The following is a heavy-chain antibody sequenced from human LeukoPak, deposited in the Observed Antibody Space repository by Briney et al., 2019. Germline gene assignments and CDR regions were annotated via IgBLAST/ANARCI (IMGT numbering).Heavy chain of an antibody. J-gene: IGHJ4*02. CDR1: GYTFTNYN. CDR2: ISAYNSNT. CDR3: ARDGYFDS. Sequence: GASVKVSCRASGYTFTNYNIAWMRQAPGQGLEWVGWISAYNSNTKYAQKFQGRVTMTTDTSTSTAYMELRSLRFDDTAIYYCARDGYFDSWGQGTLVTVSS. V-gene: IGHV1-18*01.